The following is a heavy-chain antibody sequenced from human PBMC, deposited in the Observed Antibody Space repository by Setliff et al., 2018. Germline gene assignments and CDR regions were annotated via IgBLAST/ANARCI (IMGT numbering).Heavy chain of an antibody. CDR3: LRLVRYCTKIACQATSGDEV. CDR2: IGVYSGNT. D-gene: IGHD2-8*01. V-gene: IGHV1-18*01. J-gene: IGHJ4*02. CDR1: GYTFTESI. Sequence: GASVKVSCKASGYTFTESIVSWVRQAPGQGLEWLGWIGVYSGNTYTAQKFQDRVTLTTHTSTNMGYLELRDLRSDDTAVYYCLRLVRYCTKIACQATSGDEVWGLGTLVTVSS.